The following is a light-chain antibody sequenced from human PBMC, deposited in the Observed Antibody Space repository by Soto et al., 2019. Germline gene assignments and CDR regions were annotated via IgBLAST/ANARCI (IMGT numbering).Light chain of an antibody. V-gene: IGKV1-39*01. CDR3: QQSYSHPWT. CDR2: AAS. CDR1: QNIKNY. Sequence: DIQLIQSPSSLSASIGDRLTISCRASQNIKNYVNWYQQQRGKAPKLLVFAASTLQSGVPSRFTGSGSGTDFTLTISSLLPEDFATYFCQQSYSHPWTSGQGTTVEI. J-gene: IGKJ1*01.